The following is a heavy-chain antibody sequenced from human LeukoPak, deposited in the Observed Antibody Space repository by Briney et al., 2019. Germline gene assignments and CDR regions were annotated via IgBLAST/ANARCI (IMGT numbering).Heavy chain of an antibody. CDR1: GFTFSSYW. CDR3: ARDPFFHDTSASLLDTYFDS. J-gene: IGHJ4*02. Sequence: PGGSLRLSCAASGFTFSSYWMSWVRQAPGKGLEWVANIKQDGSEKYYVDSVKGRFTISRDNAKNSLYLQMNSLRAEDTAVYFCARDPFFHDTSASLLDTYFDSWGQGTLVTVSS. CDR2: IKQDGSEK. D-gene: IGHD3-22*01. V-gene: IGHV3-7*01.